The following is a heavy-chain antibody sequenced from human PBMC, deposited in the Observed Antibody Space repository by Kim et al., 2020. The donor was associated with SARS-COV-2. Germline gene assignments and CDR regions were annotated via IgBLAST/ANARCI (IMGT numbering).Heavy chain of an antibody. J-gene: IGHJ6*02. V-gene: IGHV3-72*01. Sequence: GGSLRLSCAVSGFTFSDYYIDWVRQAPGKGLEWVGRTRNKARSYTTAYAASVKGRFSISRDESKSSVYLQMNSLKTGDTAVYYCARTGRQYDILTGSYFYFDMDVGGPGPRVTVPS. CDR2: TRNKARSYTT. CDR1: GFTFSDYY. CDR3: ARTGRQYDILTGSYFYFDMDV. D-gene: IGHD3-9*01.